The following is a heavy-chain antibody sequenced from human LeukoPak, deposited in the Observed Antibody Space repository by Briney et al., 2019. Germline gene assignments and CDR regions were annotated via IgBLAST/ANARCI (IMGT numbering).Heavy chain of an antibody. CDR1: GGSIGSNNW. V-gene: IGHV4-4*02. CDR3: ARGPSVAAHLDY. J-gene: IGHJ4*02. D-gene: IGHD5-12*01. CDR2: IYHHGAT. Sequence: SETLSLTCAVSGGSIGSNNWWSWVRQPPGKGLEWIGVIYHHGATNYNPSLKSRVTLSVDKSKNQFSLELSSVTAADTAVYYCARGPSVAAHLDYWGQGTLVTVSS.